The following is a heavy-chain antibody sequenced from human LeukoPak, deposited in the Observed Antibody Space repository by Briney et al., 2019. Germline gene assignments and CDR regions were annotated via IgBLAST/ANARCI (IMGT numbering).Heavy chain of an antibody. D-gene: IGHD1-26*01. CDR2: ISSSSTYI. Sequence: PGGSLRLSCAASGFTFSTHSMNWVRQAPGRGLEWVSCISSSSTYIKYTDSVKGRFTISRDNAKNSLYPQMNSLRAEDTAVYYCVWDAGTYLSFDPWGQGTLVTVSS. J-gene: IGHJ5*02. CDR1: GFTFSTHS. CDR3: VWDAGTYLSFDP. V-gene: IGHV3-21*01.